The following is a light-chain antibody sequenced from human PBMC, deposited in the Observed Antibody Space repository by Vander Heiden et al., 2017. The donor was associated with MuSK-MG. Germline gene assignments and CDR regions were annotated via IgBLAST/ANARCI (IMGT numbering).Light chain of an antibody. J-gene: IGKJ2*01. CDR3: HQVYSPPDT. V-gene: IGKV4-1*01. CDR2: WAS. CDR1: QSALHNSTNQNF. Sequence: IVMTSSPAALTLSLGERATINCKSSQSALHNSTNQNFLAWCQQKPGQPPKLLIYWASTRESGVPDRFIGSGSGTDFTLTISSLPADNVAVYYCHQVYSPPDTFGQGTKVEIK.